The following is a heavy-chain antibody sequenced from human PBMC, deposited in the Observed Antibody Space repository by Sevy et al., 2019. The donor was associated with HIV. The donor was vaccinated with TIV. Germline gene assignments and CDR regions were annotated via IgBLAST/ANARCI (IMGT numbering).Heavy chain of an antibody. D-gene: IGHD3-22*01. CDR2: IYTSGST. Sequence: SETLSLTCTVSGGSISSYYWSWIRQPAGKGLEWIGRIYTSGSTNYNPSLKSRVTMSVDTSKNQFSLKQSSVTAADTAVYYCARDGPPGGNYYDSSGYYFFDYWGQGTLVTVSS. J-gene: IGHJ4*02. V-gene: IGHV4-4*07. CDR3: ARDGPPGGNYYDSSGYYFFDY. CDR1: GGSISSYY.